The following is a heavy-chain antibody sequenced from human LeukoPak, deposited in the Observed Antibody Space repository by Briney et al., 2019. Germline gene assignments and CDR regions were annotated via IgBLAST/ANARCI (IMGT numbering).Heavy chain of an antibody. Sequence: ASVKVSCKASGYTFTGYYMHWVRQAPGQGLEWMGWINPNSGGTNYAQKFQGRVTMTRDMSTSTVYMELSSLRSEDTAVYYCARDLPVVEMATITTLFDYWGQGTLVTVSS. V-gene: IGHV1-2*02. D-gene: IGHD5-24*01. CDR2: INPNSGGT. CDR1: GYTFTGYY. CDR3: ARDLPVVEMATITTLFDY. J-gene: IGHJ4*02.